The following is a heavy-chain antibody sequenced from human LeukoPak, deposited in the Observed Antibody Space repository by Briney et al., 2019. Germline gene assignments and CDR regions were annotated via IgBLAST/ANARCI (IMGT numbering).Heavy chain of an antibody. D-gene: IGHD6-13*01. CDR2: ISSSGSTI. V-gene: IGHV3-11*04. CDR1: GFTFSDYY. CDR3: AREAGYSSSWHINY. Sequence: EGSLRLSCAASGFTFSDYYKSWIRQAPGKGLEWISYISSSGSTIYYADSVKGRFTISRDNAKNSLYLQMNSLRGEDAAVYYCAREAGYSSSWHINYWGQGTLVTVSS. J-gene: IGHJ4*02.